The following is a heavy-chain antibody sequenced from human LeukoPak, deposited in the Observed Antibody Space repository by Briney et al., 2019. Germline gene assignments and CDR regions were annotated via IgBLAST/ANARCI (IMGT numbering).Heavy chain of an antibody. CDR1: GGSISSYY. CDR2: IYYSGST. CDR3: ARSGLIVGATNFDY. V-gene: IGHV4-59*08. Sequence: SETLSLTCTVSGGSISSYYWSWIRQPPGKGLEWIGYIYYSGSTNYNPSLKSRVTISVDTSKNQFSLKLSSVTAADTAVYYCARSGLIVGATNFDYWGQGTLVTVSS. J-gene: IGHJ4*02. D-gene: IGHD1-26*01.